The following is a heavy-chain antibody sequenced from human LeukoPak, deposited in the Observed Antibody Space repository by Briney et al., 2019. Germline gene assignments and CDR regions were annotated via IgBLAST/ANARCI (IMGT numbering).Heavy chain of an antibody. J-gene: IGHJ4*02. V-gene: IGHV3-7*01. D-gene: IGHD4-17*01. CDR1: GFTFTNYW. Sequence: GGSLRLSCAASGFTFTNYWMSWVRQAPGKGLEWVANINRDGSETFYVDSVKGRFTISRDNAKNSLYLQMNSLRAEDTAVYYCARDPTLTTGFDYWGQGTLVTVSS. CDR3: ARDPTLTTGFDY. CDR2: INRDGSET.